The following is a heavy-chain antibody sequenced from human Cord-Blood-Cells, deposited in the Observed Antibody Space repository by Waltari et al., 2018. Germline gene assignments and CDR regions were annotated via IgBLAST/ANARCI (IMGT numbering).Heavy chain of an antibody. CDR2: FDPEDGET. Sequence: QVQLVQSGAEVKKPGASAKVSCQVSGYTLTSFSMHWVRQAPGKGLEWMGGFDPEDGETIYAQKFQGRVTMTEDTSTDTAYMELSSLRSEDTAVYYCATRLSGSYFTTDYWGQGTLVTVSS. J-gene: IGHJ4*02. CDR1: GYTLTSFS. CDR3: ATRLSGSYFTTDY. V-gene: IGHV1-24*01. D-gene: IGHD1-26*01.